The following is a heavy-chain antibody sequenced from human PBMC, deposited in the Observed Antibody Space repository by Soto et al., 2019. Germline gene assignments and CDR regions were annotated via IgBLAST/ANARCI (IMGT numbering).Heavy chain of an antibody. V-gene: IGHV4-39*01. CDR1: GGSISSSSYY. Sequence: QLQLQESGPGLVKPSETLSLTCAVSGGSISSSSYYWGWIRQPPGKGLEWIGNFYYGGSTYYNPSLKSRVTISVETAKQQFSLKLSSVTAADTAVYYCARLARYCTNGVCYTFYFDYWGQGTLVTVSS. D-gene: IGHD2-8*01. CDR2: FYYGGST. J-gene: IGHJ4*02. CDR3: ARLARYCTNGVCYTFYFDY.